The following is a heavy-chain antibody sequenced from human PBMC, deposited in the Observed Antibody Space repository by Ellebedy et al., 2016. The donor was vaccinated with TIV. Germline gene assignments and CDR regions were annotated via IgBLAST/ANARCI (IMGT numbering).Heavy chain of an antibody. V-gene: IGHV3-23*01. CDR2: LSGSGIAT. J-gene: IGHJ4*02. CDR1: GFTXSDYF. D-gene: IGHD2-15*01. CDR3: AKMSWWGGFDY. Sequence: GESLKISCATSGFTXSDYFXSWVRQAPGKGLEWVSGLSGSGIATYYAGSVKGRFTISRDNSKKTLYMQMNSLRDNDTAIYYCAKMSWWGGFDYWGQGTLVTVSS.